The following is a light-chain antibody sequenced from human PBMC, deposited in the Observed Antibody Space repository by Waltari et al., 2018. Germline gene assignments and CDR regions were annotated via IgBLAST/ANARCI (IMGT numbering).Light chain of an antibody. J-gene: IGLJ3*02. CDR2: DVN. CDR3: CSYAGSAISV. V-gene: IGLV2-23*02. CDR1: SSDIGNYNL. Sequence: QSALPQPATVSGSPGQSITISCSGTSSDIGNYNLVSWYQQHPGKAPTLIIYDVNQRPSGVSNRFSGSKSGNTAFLTISGLQTADEADYYCCSYAGSAISVFGGGTKVTVL.